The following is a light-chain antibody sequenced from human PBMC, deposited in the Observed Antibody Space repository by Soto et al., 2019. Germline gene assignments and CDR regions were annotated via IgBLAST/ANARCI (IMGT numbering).Light chain of an antibody. CDR3: QQYNNWPRA. CDR1: QTISSN. CDR2: GAS. J-gene: IGKJ1*01. Sequence: EILMTQSPATLSVSPGERVTLSCRASQTISSNLAWYQQKPGQAPRLLIYGASIRASGISARFSGSGYGTEFTLTISSLQSEDLAVYYCQQYNNWPRAFGQGTKVQIK. V-gene: IGKV3-15*01.